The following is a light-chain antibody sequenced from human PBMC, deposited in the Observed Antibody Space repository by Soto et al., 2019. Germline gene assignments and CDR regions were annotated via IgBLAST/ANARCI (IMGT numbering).Light chain of an antibody. V-gene: IGKV1-33*01. Sequence: DIQMTQSPSTVSASVGDRVRLTCRASQNIERWQAWYQQKPGKAPKVLISLASTLETGVPSRFSGGGSGTDFTFTISSLQPEDIATYYCQQFDDLPRTFGGGTKVDIK. CDR3: QQFDDLPRT. CDR1: QNIERW. J-gene: IGKJ4*01. CDR2: LAS.